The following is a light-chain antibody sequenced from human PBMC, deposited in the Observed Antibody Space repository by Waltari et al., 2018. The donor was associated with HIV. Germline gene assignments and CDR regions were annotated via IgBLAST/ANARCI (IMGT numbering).Light chain of an antibody. Sequence: QTVVTQEPSFSVSPGGTVPHTCGLKPGSVPTTSFPSWYQKTPGQAPRTLIDSTNIRSSGVPDRLSGSILGNKAALTITGAQADDESDYYCLVDMGHGAWVFGGGTKLTVL. CDR2: STN. V-gene: IGLV8-61*01. CDR3: LVDMGHGAWV. CDR1: PGSVPTTSF. J-gene: IGLJ3*02.